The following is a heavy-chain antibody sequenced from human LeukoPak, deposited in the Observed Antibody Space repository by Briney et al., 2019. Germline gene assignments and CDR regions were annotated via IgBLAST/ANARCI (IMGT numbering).Heavy chain of an antibody. CDR3: ARERIAAAGTEKKYYFDY. V-gene: IGHV3-33*05. Sequence: GGSLRLSCAASGFTFSTYGMHWVRQAPGKGLEWVAVISNDGSNKYYVDSVKGRFTISRDNSKNTLYLQMNSLRAEDTAVYYCARERIAAAGTEKKYYFDYWGQGTLVTVSS. CDR1: GFTFSTYG. J-gene: IGHJ4*02. D-gene: IGHD6-13*01. CDR2: ISNDGSNK.